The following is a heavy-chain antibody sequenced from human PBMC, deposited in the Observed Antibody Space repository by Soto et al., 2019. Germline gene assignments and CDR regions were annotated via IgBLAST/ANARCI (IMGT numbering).Heavy chain of an antibody. J-gene: IGHJ4*01. V-gene: IGHV3-33*01. CDR2: IWYDGSNK. CDR1: GFTFSSYG. D-gene: IGHD2-2*01. CDR3: ARLVVTPSH. Sequence: QVQLVESGGGVVQPGRSLRLSCAASGFTFSSYGMHWVRQAPGKGLEWVAVIWYDGSNKYYADSVKGRFTISRDNSKNTLYLQMNCLRAEDTAVYYCARLVVTPSHWGQGTLVTVSS.